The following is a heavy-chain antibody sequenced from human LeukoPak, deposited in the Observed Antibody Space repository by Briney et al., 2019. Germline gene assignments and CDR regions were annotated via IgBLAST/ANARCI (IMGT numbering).Heavy chain of an antibody. Sequence: GGSLRLSCAASGFTFSGSAMHWVRQASGKGLEWVGRIRSKANSYATAYAASVKGRFTISRDDSKNTLYLQMNSLKTEDTAVYYCTTDGVGVEGATYDNWGQGTLVSVSS. D-gene: IGHD1-26*01. V-gene: IGHV3-73*01. CDR2: IRSKANSYAT. CDR3: TTDGVGVEGATYDN. J-gene: IGHJ4*02. CDR1: GFTFSGSA.